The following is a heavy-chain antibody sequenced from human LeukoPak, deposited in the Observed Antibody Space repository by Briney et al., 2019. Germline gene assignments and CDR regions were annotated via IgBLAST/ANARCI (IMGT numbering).Heavy chain of an antibody. CDR3: ATTRGTGLQPFDY. V-gene: IGHV3-48*02. CDR1: GFTFSSHS. Sequence: GGSPRLSCAASGFTFSSHSMNWVRQAPGKGLEWVSYISSGSSTIFYADSVKGRFTISRDNAKNSLSLHMDSLRDEDTSVYYCATTRGTGLQPFDYWGQGTLVTVSS. D-gene: IGHD4-11*01. J-gene: IGHJ4*02. CDR2: ISSGSSTI.